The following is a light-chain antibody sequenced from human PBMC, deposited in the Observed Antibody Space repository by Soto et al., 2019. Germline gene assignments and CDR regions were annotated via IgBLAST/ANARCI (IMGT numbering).Light chain of an antibody. Sequence: DSVLTQSPGTLSLSPGERATLSCRSSQSVSSNYLAWYQQKPDQAPRLVIYDVSGRATGIPDRFSGSGSGTDFTLTISRLEPEDFAVYYCQQYGSSPTFGQGTKVEIK. V-gene: IGKV3-20*01. CDR2: DVS. CDR1: QSVSSNY. J-gene: IGKJ1*01. CDR3: QQYGSSPT.